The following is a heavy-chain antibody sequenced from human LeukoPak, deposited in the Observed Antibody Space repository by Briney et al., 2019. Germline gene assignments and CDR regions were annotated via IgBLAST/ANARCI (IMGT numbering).Heavy chain of an antibody. D-gene: IGHD6-13*01. Sequence: GGSLRLSCAASGFTFSDHYMDWVRQAPGKGLEWVGRTKNKANSYTIEYAASVTGRFTISRDDSKNSVYLQMNSLKIDDTAVYYCAAYLAGYPAWEQGTLVTVSS. CDR3: AAYLAGYPA. V-gene: IGHV3-72*01. CDR2: TKNKANSYTI. CDR1: GFTFSDHY. J-gene: IGHJ5*02.